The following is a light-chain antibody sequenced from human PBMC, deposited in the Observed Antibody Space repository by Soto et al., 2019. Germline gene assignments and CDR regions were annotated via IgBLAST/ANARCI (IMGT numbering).Light chain of an antibody. J-gene: IGLJ1*01. CDR3: SAYTTSIALYV. Sequence: QSVLTQPPSASGSPGQSVTISCTGTSSDVGGYKYVSWYQQHPGTAPKLIIYDVSNRPSGVSNRFSGSKSGSTASLTISGLQAEDEADCYCSAYTTSIALYVFGAGTKVTVL. CDR2: DVS. CDR1: SSDVGGYKY. V-gene: IGLV2-14*03.